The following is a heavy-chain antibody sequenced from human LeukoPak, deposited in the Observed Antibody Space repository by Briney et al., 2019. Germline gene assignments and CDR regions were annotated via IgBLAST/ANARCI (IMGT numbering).Heavy chain of an antibody. CDR1: GFTFGDYA. J-gene: IGHJ4*02. CDR2: IRSKAYGGTT. Sequence: GGSLRLSCTASGFTFGDYAMSWVRQAPGKGLEWVGFIRSKAYGGTTEYAASVKGRFTISRDDSKSIAYLQMNSLKTEDTAVYYCTREDLYCSGGSGHDNFDYWGQGTLVTVSS. D-gene: IGHD2-15*01. V-gene: IGHV3-49*04. CDR3: TREDLYCSGGSGHDNFDY.